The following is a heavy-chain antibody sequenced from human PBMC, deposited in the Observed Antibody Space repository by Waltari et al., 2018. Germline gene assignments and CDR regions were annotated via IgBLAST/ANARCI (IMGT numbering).Heavy chain of an antibody. D-gene: IGHD3-3*01. V-gene: IGHV3-7*01. J-gene: IGHJ4*02. CDR2: IKQDGSEK. CDR3: ARDRHDFWSGYLSSFDY. CDR1: GFTFSSYW. Sequence: EVQLVESGGGLVQPGGSLRLSCAASGFTFSSYWMRWVRQAPGKGLEWVANIKQDGSEKYYVDSVKGRFTISRDNAKNSLYLQMNSLRAEDTAVYYCARDRHDFWSGYLSSFDYWGQGTLVTVSS.